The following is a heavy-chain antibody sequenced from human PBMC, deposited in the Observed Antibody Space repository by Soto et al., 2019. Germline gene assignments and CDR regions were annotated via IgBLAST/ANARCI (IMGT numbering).Heavy chain of an antibody. J-gene: IGHJ1*01. CDR1: GGTFSSYA. CDR2: IIPIFGTA. D-gene: IGHD3-22*01. Sequence: SVKVSCKASGGTFSSYAISWVRQAPGQGLEWMGGIIPIFGTANYAQKFQGRVTITADESTSTAYMELSSLRSEDTAVYYCARTYYDSSGYYRVLEYFQHWGQGTLVTVSS. V-gene: IGHV1-69*13. CDR3: ARTYYDSSGYYRVLEYFQH.